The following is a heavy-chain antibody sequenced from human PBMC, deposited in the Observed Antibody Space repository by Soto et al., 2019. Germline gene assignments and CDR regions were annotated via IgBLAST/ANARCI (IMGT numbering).Heavy chain of an antibody. CDR3: ARYYDILTGPDY. V-gene: IGHV4-61*01. Sequence: PSETLSLTCTFSGGSVISGSYYWSWIRQPPGKGLEWIGYIYYSGSTNYNPSLKSRVTISVDTSKNQFSLKLSSVTAADTAVYYCARYYDILTGPDYWGQGTLVTVSS. CDR2: IYYSGST. J-gene: IGHJ4*02. CDR1: GGSVISGSYY. D-gene: IGHD3-9*01.